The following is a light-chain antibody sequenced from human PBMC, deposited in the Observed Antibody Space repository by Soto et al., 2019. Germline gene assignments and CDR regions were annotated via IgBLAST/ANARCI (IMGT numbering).Light chain of an antibody. CDR3: SSYGGYNNVV. CDR2: EVN. V-gene: IGLV2-8*01. Sequence: QSVLTQPRSVSGSPGQSVTISCTGTSSYVGGYNYVSWFQQHPGEAPKLIIHEVNQRPSGVPDRFSGSKSGNTASLTVSGLQAGDEGTYYCSSYGGYNNVVFGTGTKVTVL. CDR1: SSYVGGYNY. J-gene: IGLJ1*01.